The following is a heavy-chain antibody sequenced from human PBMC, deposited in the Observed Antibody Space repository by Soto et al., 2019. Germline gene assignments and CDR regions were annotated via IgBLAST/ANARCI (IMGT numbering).Heavy chain of an antibody. CDR1: GYTFTSYG. CDR3: ARGYRSYYYDSSGYYSAH. CDR2: ISAYNGTT. D-gene: IGHD3-22*01. Sequence: QVQLVQSGAEVKKPGASVKVSCKASGYTFTSYGISWVRQAPGQGLEWMGWISAYNGTTNYAQKLQGRVTMTTDTSTSTAYMELRSLRSDDTAVYYCARGYRSYYYDSSGYYSAHWGQGTLVTVSS. J-gene: IGHJ1*01. V-gene: IGHV1-18*01.